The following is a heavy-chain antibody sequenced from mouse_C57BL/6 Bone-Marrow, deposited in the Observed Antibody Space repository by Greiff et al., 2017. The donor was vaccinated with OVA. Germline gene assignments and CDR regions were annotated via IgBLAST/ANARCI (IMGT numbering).Heavy chain of an antibody. D-gene: IGHD1-1*01. J-gene: IGHJ4*01. CDR1: GYTFTSYW. CDR2: IHPNSGST. CDR3: AYYYGSSDYYAMDY. V-gene: IGHV1-64*01. Sequence: QVQLKQPGAELVKPGASVKLSCKASGYTFTSYWMHWVKQRPGQGLEWIGMIHPNSGSTNYNEKFKSKATLTVDKSSSTAYMQLSSLTSEDSAVYYCAYYYGSSDYYAMDYWGQGTSVTVSS.